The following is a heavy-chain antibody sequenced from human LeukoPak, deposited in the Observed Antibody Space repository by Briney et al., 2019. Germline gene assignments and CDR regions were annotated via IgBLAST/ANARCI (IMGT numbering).Heavy chain of an antibody. D-gene: IGHD1/OR15-1a*01. CDR3: ARPTHNNRLDAFDN. V-gene: IGHV4-39*01. J-gene: IGHJ3*02. Sequence: SETLSLTCIVSGGSISSSSHYWGWIRQPPGKGLEWIGSGSTYYNPSLKSRVTISVDTSKNQSSLKLYSVTAADTAVYYCARPTHNNRLDAFDNWGQGTMVTVSS. CDR2: GST. CDR1: GGSISSSSHY.